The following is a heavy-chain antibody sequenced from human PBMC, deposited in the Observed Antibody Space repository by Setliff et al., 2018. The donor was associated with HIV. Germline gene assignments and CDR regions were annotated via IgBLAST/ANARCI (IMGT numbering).Heavy chain of an antibody. D-gene: IGHD7-27*01. Sequence: ASVKVSCKASGYTFTSYGISWVRQAPGQGLEWMGWISAYNGNTNYAQKLQGRVTMTTDTSTSTAYMELRSLRSDDTAVYYCARVYRHSRLGKYFDYWGQGTLVTVSS. CDR3: ARVYRHSRLGKYFDY. V-gene: IGHV1-18*01. CDR2: ISAYNGNT. CDR1: GYTFTSYG. J-gene: IGHJ4*02.